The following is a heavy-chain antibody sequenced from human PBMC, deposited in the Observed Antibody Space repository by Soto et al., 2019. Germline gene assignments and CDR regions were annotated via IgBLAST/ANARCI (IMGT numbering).Heavy chain of an antibody. J-gene: IGHJ5*02. D-gene: IGHD3-10*01. V-gene: IGHV3-23*01. CDR3: ANKFFSGSGSYRGWFDP. Sequence: EVQLLESRGGLVQPGGSLRLSCAASGFTFSSYAMNWVRQAPGKGLEWVSIISGSGDSTYYADSVKGRFTISRDNTKNTLYLQMNSLRAEDTAVYYCANKFFSGSGSYRGWFDPWGQGTLVTVSS. CDR1: GFTFSSYA. CDR2: ISGSGDST.